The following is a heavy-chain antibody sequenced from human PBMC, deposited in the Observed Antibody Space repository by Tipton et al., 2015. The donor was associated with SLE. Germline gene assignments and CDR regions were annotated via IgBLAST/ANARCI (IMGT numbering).Heavy chain of an antibody. CDR1: GGSISTTDHY. D-gene: IGHD2-2*02. V-gene: IGHV4-39*07. CDR2: VFYSGNT. CDR3: AREDSSSWFYTRFDP. Sequence: TLSLTCSVSGGSISTTDHYWGWIRQPPGKGLEWIGSVFYSGNTYYNGSLQSRVTISIDTSKNHFSLKLYSVTAADTAVYYCAREDSSSWFYTRFDPWGQGTLVTVSS. J-gene: IGHJ5*02.